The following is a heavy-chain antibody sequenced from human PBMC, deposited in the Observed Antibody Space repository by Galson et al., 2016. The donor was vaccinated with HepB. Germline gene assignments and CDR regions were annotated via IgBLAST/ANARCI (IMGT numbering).Heavy chain of an antibody. D-gene: IGHD6-19*01. CDR2: INIDGNSI. CDR1: GFTFTNYD. Sequence: SLRLSCAASGFTFTNYDIYWVRQAPGTGLVWVSRINIDGNSITYADSVKGRFAISRDNSKNTLYLQMNSLRAEDTPVYYCASEDPNLAVAALDDWGQAALVNV. J-gene: IGHJ4*02. CDR3: ASEDPNLAVAALDD. V-gene: IGHV3-74*01.